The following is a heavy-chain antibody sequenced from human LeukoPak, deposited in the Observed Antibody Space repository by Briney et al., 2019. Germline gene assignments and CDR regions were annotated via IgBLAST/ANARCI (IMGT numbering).Heavy chain of an antibody. CDR3: ARAVIAVAGDYFDY. V-gene: IGHV4-59*01. CDR1: GGSISSYY. Sequence: SETLSPTCTGSGGSISSYYWSWIRQPPGKGLEWIGYIYYSGSTNYNPSLKSRVTISVDTSKNQFSLKLSSVTAADTAVYYCARAVIAVAGDYFDYWGQGTLVTVSS. CDR2: IYYSGST. D-gene: IGHD6-19*01. J-gene: IGHJ4*02.